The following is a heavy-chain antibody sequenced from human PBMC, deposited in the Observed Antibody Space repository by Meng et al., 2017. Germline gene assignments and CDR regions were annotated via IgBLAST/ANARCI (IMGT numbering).Heavy chain of an antibody. CDR2: ISGGGSYI. CDR3: ARDLPPSYFDY. Sequence: GGSLRLSCAASGFTFGSYSIHWVRQAPGKGLEWVSSISGGGSYIYYADSVRGRFTISRDNARNSLYLRMNSLRVEDTAVYYCARDLPPSYFDYWGQGKLVT. J-gene: IGHJ4*02. V-gene: IGHV3-21*01. CDR1: GFTFGSYS.